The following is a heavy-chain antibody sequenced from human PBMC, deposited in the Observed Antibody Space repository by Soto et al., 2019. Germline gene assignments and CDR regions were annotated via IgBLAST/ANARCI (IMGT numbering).Heavy chain of an antibody. CDR2: IIPIFGTA. J-gene: IGHJ5*02. CDR1: GGTFSSYA. Sequence: SVKVSCKASGGTFSSYAVSWVRQAPGQGLEWMGGIIPIFGTANYAQKFQGRVTITADKSTSTAYMELSSLRSEDTAVYYCARGKSETYNWFDPWGQGTLVTVSS. CDR3: ARGKSETYNWFDP. V-gene: IGHV1-69*06.